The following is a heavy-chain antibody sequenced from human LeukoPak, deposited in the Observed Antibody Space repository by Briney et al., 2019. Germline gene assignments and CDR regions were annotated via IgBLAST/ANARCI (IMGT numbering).Heavy chain of an antibody. CDR3: ARLLYSGSYYYFDS. J-gene: IGHJ4*02. CDR2: IYYSGST. Sequence: SETLSLTCTVSGASISSYYWGWIRQPPGKGLEWIGYIYYSGSTDYNPSLKSRVTISLDTSKNQFSLKLSSVTATDTAVYYCARLLYSGSYYYFDSWGQGTLVTVSS. V-gene: IGHV4-59*01. CDR1: GASISSYY. D-gene: IGHD1-26*01.